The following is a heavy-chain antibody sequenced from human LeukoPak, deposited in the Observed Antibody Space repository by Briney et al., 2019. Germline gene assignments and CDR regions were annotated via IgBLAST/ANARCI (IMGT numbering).Heavy chain of an antibody. CDR3: ARDKTYSSSWYGYDY. CDR1: XFTFSSYW. CDR2: IKEDGSEK. Sequence: GGSLRLSCAASXFTFSSYWMSWVRQAPGKGLEWVANIKEDGSEKYYVDSVKGRFTISRDNARNSLYLQMNSLRAEDTAVYYCARDKTYSSSWYGYDYWGQGTLVTVSS. J-gene: IGHJ4*02. V-gene: IGHV3-7*03. D-gene: IGHD6-13*01.